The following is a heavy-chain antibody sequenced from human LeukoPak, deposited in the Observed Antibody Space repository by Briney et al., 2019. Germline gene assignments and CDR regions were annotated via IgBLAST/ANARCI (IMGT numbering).Heavy chain of an antibody. J-gene: IGHJ4*02. D-gene: IGHD4-17*01. CDR3: ARDSYCDYRTAYFDY. CDR1: GYTFTGYY. Sequence: ASVKVSCRASGYTFTGYYMHWVRQAPGQGLEWMGWINPNSGGTNYAQKFQGRVTMTRDTSISTAYMELSRLRSDDTAVYYCARDSYCDYRTAYFDYWGQGTLVTVSS. CDR2: INPNSGGT. V-gene: IGHV1-2*02.